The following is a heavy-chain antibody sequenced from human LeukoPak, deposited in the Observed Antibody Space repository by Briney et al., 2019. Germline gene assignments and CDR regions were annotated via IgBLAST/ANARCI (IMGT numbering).Heavy chain of an antibody. J-gene: IGHJ4*02. V-gene: IGHV4-61*05. CDR1: GGSISSSSYY. D-gene: IGHD5-12*01. CDR2: IYYSGST. CDR3: ARSRGGYIGFPDY. Sequence: SETLSLTCTVSGGSISSSSYYWGWIRQPPGKGLEWIGYIYYSGSTNYNPSLKSRVTISVDTSKNQFSLKLSSVTAADTAVYYCARSRGGYIGFPDYWGRGTLVTVSS.